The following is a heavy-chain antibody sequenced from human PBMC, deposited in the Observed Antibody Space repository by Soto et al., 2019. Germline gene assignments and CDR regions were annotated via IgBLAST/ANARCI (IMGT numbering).Heavy chain of an antibody. CDR1: GGSISSGGYY. CDR2: IYYSGST. J-gene: IGHJ6*02. Sequence: PSETLSLTCTVSGGSISSGGYYWSWIRQHPGKGLERIGYIYYSGSTYYNPSLKSRVTISVDTSKNQFSLKLSSVTAADTAVNYFAIDFPTTVTTSGYYYGMDVWGQVTTVTVSS. V-gene: IGHV4-31*03. D-gene: IGHD4-4*01. CDR3: AIDFPTTVTTSGYYYGMDV.